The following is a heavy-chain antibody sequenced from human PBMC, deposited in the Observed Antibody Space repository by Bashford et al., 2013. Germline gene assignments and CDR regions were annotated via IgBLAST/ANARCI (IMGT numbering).Heavy chain of an antibody. CDR2: IRGSGGST. V-gene: IGHV3-23*01. D-gene: IGHD6-13*01. CDR3: AKGFPGSSWYNGEWFDP. J-gene: IGHJ5*02. Sequence: VRQAPGKGLECVSAIRGSGGSTSYADSVKGRFTISRDNSKNTVHLQMNSLRAEDTAVYYCAKGFPGSSWYNGEWFDPWGQGTLVTVSS.